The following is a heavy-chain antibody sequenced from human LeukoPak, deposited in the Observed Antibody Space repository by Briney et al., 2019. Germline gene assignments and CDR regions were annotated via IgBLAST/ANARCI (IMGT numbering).Heavy chain of an antibody. CDR2: IYYSGGT. Sequence: SEILSLTCTVSGGSISSMSYYWAWIRQSPDKGPDWIASIYYSGGTYYNPSLKSRVTISVDTSKNRFSLNVSSVTAADTGVYYCARRVGTGNFDNWGQGTLVTVSA. D-gene: IGHD7-27*01. V-gene: IGHV4-39*01. J-gene: IGHJ4*02. CDR1: GGSISSMSYY. CDR3: ARRVGTGNFDN.